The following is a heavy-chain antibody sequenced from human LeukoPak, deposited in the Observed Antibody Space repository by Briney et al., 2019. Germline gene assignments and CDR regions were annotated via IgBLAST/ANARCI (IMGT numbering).Heavy chain of an antibody. CDR1: GFTFSSYA. V-gene: IGHV3-23*01. CDR3: AKGSGPAAIGGAVDY. CDR2: ISGSGGST. D-gene: IGHD2-2*01. Sequence: GGSLRLSCAASGFTFSSYAMSWVRQAPGKGLEWVSAISGSGGSTYYADSVKGRFTISRDNSKNTLYLQMNSLRAEDTAVYCCAKGSGPAAIGGAVDYWGQGTLVTVSS. J-gene: IGHJ4*02.